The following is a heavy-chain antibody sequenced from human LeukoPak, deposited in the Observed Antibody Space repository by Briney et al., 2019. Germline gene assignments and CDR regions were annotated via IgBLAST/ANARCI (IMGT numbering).Heavy chain of an antibody. D-gene: IGHD3-9*01. Sequence: GASVKVSCKASGYTFTSYYMHWVRQAPGQGLEWMGIINPSGGSTSYAQKFQGRVTMTRDTSTSTVYMELSSLRSEDTAVYYCASYDILTGRLDYWGQGTLVTVSS. J-gene: IGHJ4*02. CDR1: GYTFTSYY. CDR3: ASYDILTGRLDY. CDR2: INPSGGST. V-gene: IGHV1-46*01.